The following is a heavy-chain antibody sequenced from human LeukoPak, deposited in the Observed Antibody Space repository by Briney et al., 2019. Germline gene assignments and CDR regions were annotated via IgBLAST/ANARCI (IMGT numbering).Heavy chain of an antibody. Sequence: GGSLRLSCSASGFIFTTYWMHWVREAPGKGLVWVARINSDGSDTYYADSVKGRFTISRDNSKNTVYLQMNSLRAEDTAVYYCAKDVRSDYFDSWGQGTLVTVSS. CDR3: AKDVRSDYFDS. CDR1: GFIFTTYW. V-gene: IGHV3-74*01. CDR2: INSDGSDT. J-gene: IGHJ4*02.